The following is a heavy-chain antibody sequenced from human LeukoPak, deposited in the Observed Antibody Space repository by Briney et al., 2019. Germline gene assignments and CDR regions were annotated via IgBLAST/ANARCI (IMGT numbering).Heavy chain of an antibody. CDR2: IYTSGST. Sequence: KPSETLSLTCTVSGVPISSYYWSWIRPPAGKGLEWIGRIYTSGSTNYNPSLKSRVTMSVDTSKNQFSLKLSSVTAADTAVYYCARGVVLFYYYMDVWGKGTTVTVSS. D-gene: IGHD2-15*01. V-gene: IGHV4-4*07. CDR3: ARGVVLFYYYMDV. CDR1: GVPISSYY. J-gene: IGHJ6*03.